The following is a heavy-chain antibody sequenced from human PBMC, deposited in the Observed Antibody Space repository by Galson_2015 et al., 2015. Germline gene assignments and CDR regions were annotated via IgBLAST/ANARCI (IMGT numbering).Heavy chain of an antibody. V-gene: IGHV2-5*01. CDR3: AHRFHRGSGYDFFGVYADAFDI. J-gene: IGHJ3*02. Sequence: GKALEWLALISWNDDKRYSPSLKSRLTITKDTSKNQVVLTMTNMDPVDTATYYCAHRFHRGSGYDFFGVYADAFDIWGQGTMVTVSS. CDR2: ISWNDDK. D-gene: IGHD5-12*01.